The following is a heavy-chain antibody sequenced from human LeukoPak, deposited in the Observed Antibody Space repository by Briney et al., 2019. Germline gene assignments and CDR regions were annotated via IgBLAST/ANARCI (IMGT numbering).Heavy chain of an antibody. V-gene: IGHV1-69*05. J-gene: IGHJ4*02. Sequence: ASVKVSCKASGGTFSSYAIGWVRQAPGQGLEWMGGIIPIFGTANYAQKFQGRVTITMDESTSTAYMELSSLRSEDTAVYYCARDRSRLWFGELLGPFVNWGQGTLVTVSS. CDR2: IIPIFGTA. CDR3: ARDRSRLWFGELLGPFVN. D-gene: IGHD3-10*01. CDR1: GGTFSSYA.